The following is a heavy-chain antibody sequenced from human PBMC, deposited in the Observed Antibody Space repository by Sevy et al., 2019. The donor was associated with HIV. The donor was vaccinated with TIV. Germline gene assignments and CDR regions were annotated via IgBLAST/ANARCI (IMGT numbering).Heavy chain of an antibody. CDR3: ATPSPYSSSWHPGA. D-gene: IGHD6-13*01. J-gene: IGHJ5*02. CDR2: IGGSGGST. CDR1: GFTFSSYA. Sequence: GGSLRLSCAASGFTFSSYAMSWVRQAPGKGLEWVSAIGGSGGSTYYADSVKGRFTISRDNSKNTLYLQMNSLRAEDTAVYYCATPSPYSSSWHPGAWGQGTLVTVSS. V-gene: IGHV3-23*01.